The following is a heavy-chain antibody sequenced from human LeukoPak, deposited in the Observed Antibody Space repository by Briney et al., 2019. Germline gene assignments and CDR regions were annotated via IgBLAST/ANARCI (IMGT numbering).Heavy chain of an antibody. D-gene: IGHD3-22*01. CDR3: TRDRSGYYYNWFDP. J-gene: IGHJ5*02. V-gene: IGHV3-49*04. CDR2: IRSKAYGGTT. Sequence: GGSPRLSCTASGFTFGDYTMNWVRQAPGKGLEWVGFIRSKAYGGTTEYAASVKGRFTISRDDSKTIAYLQMNSLKTEDTALYYCTRDRSGYYYNWFDPWGQGTLVTVSS. CDR1: GFTFGDYT.